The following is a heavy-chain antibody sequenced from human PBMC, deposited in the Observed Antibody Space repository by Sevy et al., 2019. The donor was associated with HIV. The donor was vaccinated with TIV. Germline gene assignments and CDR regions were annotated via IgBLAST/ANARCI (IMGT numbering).Heavy chain of an antibody. J-gene: IGHJ4*02. D-gene: IGHD2-15*01. Sequence: SETLSLTCTVSGGSISSGGYYWSWIRQHPGKGLEWIGYIYYSGRTYYNPSLKSRVTISVDTSKNQFSLMLSSVTAADTAVYYCARDPGGYCSGGSCSGWVYFAYWGQGTLVTVSS. CDR1: GGSISSGGYY. CDR3: ARDPGGYCSGGSCSGWVYFAY. V-gene: IGHV4-31*03. CDR2: IYYSGRT.